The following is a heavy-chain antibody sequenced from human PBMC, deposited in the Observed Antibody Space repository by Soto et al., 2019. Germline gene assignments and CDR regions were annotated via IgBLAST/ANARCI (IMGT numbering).Heavy chain of an antibody. Sequence: GGSLRLSCSASGFIFSDHAMTWIRRAPGRGLEWVAFIGGTPDGGRVEYAASARGRFTISRDDAKRSVYLQMNSLRPDDTGVYYCTRGSLGYYGPWGQGTPVTVSS. J-gene: IGHJ5*02. CDR1: GFIFSDHA. V-gene: IGHV3-49*03. CDR2: IGGTPDGGRV. CDR3: TRGSLGYYGP. D-gene: IGHD3-3*01.